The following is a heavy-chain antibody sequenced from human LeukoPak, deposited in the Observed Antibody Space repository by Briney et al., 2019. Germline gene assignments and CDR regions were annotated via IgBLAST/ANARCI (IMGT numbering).Heavy chain of an antibody. CDR1: GFTFSSYE. J-gene: IGHJ3*02. CDR2: ISSSSSYI. CDR3: ARVGRDGYINAFDI. V-gene: IGHV3-21*01. D-gene: IGHD5-24*01. Sequence: PGGSLRLSCAASGFTFSSYEMNWVRQAPGKGLEWVSSISSSSSYIYYADSVKGRFTISRDNAKNSLYLQMNTLRAEDTAGYYCARVGRDGYINAFDIWGQGTMVTVSS.